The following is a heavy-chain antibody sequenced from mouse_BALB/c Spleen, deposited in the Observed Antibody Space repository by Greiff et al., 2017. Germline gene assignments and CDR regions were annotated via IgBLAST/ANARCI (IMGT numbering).Heavy chain of an antibody. V-gene: IGHV5-17*02. Sequence: EVQRVESGGGLVQPGGSRKLSCAASGFTFSSFGMHWVRQAPEKGLEWVAYISSGSSTIYYADTVKGRFTISRDNPKNTLFLQMTSLRSEDTAMYYCARSTYDYACFAYWGQGTLVTVSA. CDR1: GFTFSSFG. J-gene: IGHJ3*01. D-gene: IGHD2-4*01. CDR3: ARSTYDYACFAY. CDR2: ISSGSSTI.